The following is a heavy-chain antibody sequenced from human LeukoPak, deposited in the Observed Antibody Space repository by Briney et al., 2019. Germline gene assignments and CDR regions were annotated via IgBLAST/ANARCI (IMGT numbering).Heavy chain of an antibody. D-gene: IGHD3-22*01. CDR3: ARGVYYYDSSGYYLDGFDI. J-gene: IGHJ3*02. V-gene: IGHV4-61*02. Sequence: SQTLSLTCTVSGGSVSSGSYYWSWIRQSAGKGLEWIGRIYVSGSTNYNPSLKSRVTISIDTSKNQFSLKLSLVTAADTAVYYCARGVYYYDSSGYYLDGFDIWGQGTMVTVSS. CDR2: IYVSGST. CDR1: GGSVSSGSYY.